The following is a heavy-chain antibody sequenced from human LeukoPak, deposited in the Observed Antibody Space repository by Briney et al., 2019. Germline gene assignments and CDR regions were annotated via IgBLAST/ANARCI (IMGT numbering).Heavy chain of an antibody. J-gene: IGHJ4*02. CDR3: AKSRGSGTYYKGNDY. CDR2: ISNSGDNT. CDR1: GFTFSNYA. D-gene: IGHD3-10*01. Sequence: GGSLRLSCAASGFTFSNYAMSWVRQAPGKALEWVSAISNSGDNTYYAESVKGRFTISRDNSKSTLYLQMNSLEAEDTAVYYCAKSRGSGTYYKGNDYWGQGTLVTVSS. V-gene: IGHV3-23*01.